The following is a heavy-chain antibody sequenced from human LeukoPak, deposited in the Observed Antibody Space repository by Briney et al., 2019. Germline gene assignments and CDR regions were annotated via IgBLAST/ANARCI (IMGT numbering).Heavy chain of an antibody. Sequence: KFQGRVTITRDTSASTAYMELSSLRSEDTAVYYCAREGLDGGYELGIFDYWGQGTLVTVSS. D-gene: IGHD5-12*01. J-gene: IGHJ4*02. CDR3: AREGLDGGYELGIFDY. V-gene: IGHV1-3*01.